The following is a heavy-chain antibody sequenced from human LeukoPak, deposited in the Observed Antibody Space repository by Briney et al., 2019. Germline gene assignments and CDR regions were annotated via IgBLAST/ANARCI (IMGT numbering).Heavy chain of an antibody. CDR3: ARGPLRYCSSTSCRRGSFADY. V-gene: IGHV1-46*01. D-gene: IGHD2-2*01. J-gene: IGHJ4*02. CDR1: GYTFTSYY. Sequence: GASVKVSCKASGYTFTSYYMHWVRQAPGQGLEWMGIINPSGGSTSYAQKFQGRVTMTRDTSTSTVYMELSSLRSEDTAVYYCARGPLRYCSSTSCRRGSFADYWGQGTLVTVSS. CDR2: INPSGGST.